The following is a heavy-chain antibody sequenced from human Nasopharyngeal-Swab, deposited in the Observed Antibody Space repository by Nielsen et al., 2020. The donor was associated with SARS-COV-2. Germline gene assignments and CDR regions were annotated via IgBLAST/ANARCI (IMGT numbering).Heavy chain of an antibody. CDR2: IYYSGST. V-gene: IGHV4-39*01. CDR3: ARVGPSSDYFDY. Sequence: SETLSLTCTVSGGSISSSSYYWGWIRQPPGKGLEWIGSIYYSGSTYYNPSLKSRVTISVDTSKNQFSLKLSSVTAADTAVYYCARVGPSSDYFDYWGQGTLVTVPS. D-gene: IGHD6-6*01. J-gene: IGHJ4*02. CDR1: GGSISSSSYY.